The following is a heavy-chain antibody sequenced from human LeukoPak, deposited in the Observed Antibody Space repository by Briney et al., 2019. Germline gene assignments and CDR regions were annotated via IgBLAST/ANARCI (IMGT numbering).Heavy chain of an antibody. V-gene: IGHV4-30-4*01. Sequence: SETLSLTCTVSGGSISSGDYYWSWIRQPPGKGLEWIGYIYYSGSTYYNPSLKSRVTISVDTSKNQFSLKLSSVTAADTAVYYCARERERGGYYYDSSGPTYYFDYWGQGTLVTVSS. CDR2: IYYSGST. CDR1: GGSISSGDYY. CDR3: ARERERGGYYYDSSGPTYYFDY. J-gene: IGHJ4*02. D-gene: IGHD3-22*01.